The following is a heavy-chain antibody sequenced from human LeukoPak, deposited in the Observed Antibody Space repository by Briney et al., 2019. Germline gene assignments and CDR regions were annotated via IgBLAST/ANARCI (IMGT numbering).Heavy chain of an antibody. J-gene: IGHJ5*02. CDR1: GGSFSGYY. CDR2: INHSGST. CDR3: ARGTGWFDP. D-gene: IGHD1-14*01. Sequence: SETLSLTCAVYGGSFSGYYWSWIRQPPGKGLEWIGEINHSGSTNYNSSLKSRVTISVDTSKNQFSLKLSSVTAADTAVYYCARGTGWFDPWGQGTLVTVSS. V-gene: IGHV4-34*01.